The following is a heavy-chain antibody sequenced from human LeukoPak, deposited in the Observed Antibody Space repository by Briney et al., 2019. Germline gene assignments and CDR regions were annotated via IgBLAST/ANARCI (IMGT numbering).Heavy chain of an antibody. D-gene: IGHD6-19*01. CDR1: GFTFKSYS. J-gene: IGHJ3*02. CDR3: ARDTWLVRAFDI. Sequence: GGSLRLSCAASGFTFKSYSMNWVRQAPGKGPEWVAVISYDGSNKYYADSVKGRFTISRDNSKNTLYLQMNSLRAEDTAVYYCARDTWLVRAFDIWGQGTMVTVSS. CDR2: ISYDGSNK. V-gene: IGHV3-30*04.